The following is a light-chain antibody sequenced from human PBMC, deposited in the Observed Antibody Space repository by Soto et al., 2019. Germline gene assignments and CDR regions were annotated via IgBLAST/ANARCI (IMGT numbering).Light chain of an antibody. V-gene: IGKV3-15*01. Sequence: IVFTQSPGTLSLSPGERATIDGRASQSVSSNLAWYQQKPGQAPRLLMFRTSSRATGFPARFSGSGSGTEFNLTISSLQSEDFGVYYCQQYNNWPRATFGGGTKVDIK. CDR2: RTS. CDR1: QSVSSN. J-gene: IGKJ4*01. CDR3: QQYNNWPRAT.